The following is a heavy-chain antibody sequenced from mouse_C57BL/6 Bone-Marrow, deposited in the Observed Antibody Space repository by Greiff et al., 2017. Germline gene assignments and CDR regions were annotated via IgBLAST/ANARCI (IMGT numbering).Heavy chain of an antibody. D-gene: IGHD1-1*01. CDR3: ARTGYGSRGYYAMDY. CDR2: IWSGGST. J-gene: IGHJ4*01. Sequence: VQVVESGPGLVQPSRSLSITCTVSGFSLTSYGVHWVRQSPGKGLEWLGVIWSGGSTDYNAAFISRLSISKDNSKSQVFFKMNSLEADDTAIYYCARTGYGSRGYYAMDYWGQGTSVTVSS. V-gene: IGHV2-2*01. CDR1: GFSLTSYG.